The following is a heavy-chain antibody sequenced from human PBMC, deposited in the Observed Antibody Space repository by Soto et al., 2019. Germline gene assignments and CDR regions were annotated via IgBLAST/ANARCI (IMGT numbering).Heavy chain of an antibody. CDR1: GFTFSDSW. CDR3: ASLGRHG. CDR2: IKQDGSEK. Sequence: EVPLVDSGGGLVQPGGSLRLSCAASGFTFSDSWMDWVRQAPGKGPEWVANIKQDGSEKNYVDSVKGRFTISRDNAKNSAYLQMNSLRAEDTAVYYCASLGRHGWGQGTTVTVSS. J-gene: IGHJ6*02. V-gene: IGHV3-7*01. D-gene: IGHD3-16*01.